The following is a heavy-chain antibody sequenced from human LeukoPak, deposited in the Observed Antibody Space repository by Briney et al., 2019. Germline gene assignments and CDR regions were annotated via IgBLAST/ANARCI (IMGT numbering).Heavy chain of an antibody. V-gene: IGHV5-51*01. Sequence: GESLKISCKGSGYSFTSYWIGWVRQMPGKGLEWMGIIYPGDSDTRYSPSFQGRVTISADKSISTAYLQWSSLKASDTAMYYCARLYDSSGYLSPSAFDIWGQGTMVTVTS. CDR3: ARLYDSSGYLSPSAFDI. CDR2: IYPGDSDT. J-gene: IGHJ3*02. CDR1: GYSFTSYW. D-gene: IGHD3-22*01.